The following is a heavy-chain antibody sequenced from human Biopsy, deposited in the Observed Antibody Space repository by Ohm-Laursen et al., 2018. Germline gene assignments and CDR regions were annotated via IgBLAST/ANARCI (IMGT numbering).Heavy chain of an antibody. V-gene: IGHV4-59*02. CDR1: GGSVGDYF. D-gene: IGHD2/OR15-2a*01. J-gene: IGHJ3*02. Sequence: SDTLSLTCRVSGGSVGDYFLSWIRLVPGKRPEWIGYTYYRGTSENNPSLRSRVTTSVDISRNQFFLNMKSVTGADTAVYYCAAFPFSGGPAFDIWGQGTTVIVSS. CDR3: AAFPFSGGPAFDI. CDR2: TYYRGTS.